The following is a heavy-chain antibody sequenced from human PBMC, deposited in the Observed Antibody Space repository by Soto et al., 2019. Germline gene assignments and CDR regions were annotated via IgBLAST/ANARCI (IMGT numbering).Heavy chain of an antibody. CDR2: IYYSGST. D-gene: IGHD5-12*01. CDR3: ARAYGGYADY. V-gene: IGHV4-59*01. Sequence: SETLSLTCTVSGGSISSYYWSWIRQPPGKGLEWIGYIYYSGSTNYNPSLKSRVTISVDTSKNQFSLKLSSVTAADTAVYYCARAYGGYADYWGQGALVTV. J-gene: IGHJ4*02. CDR1: GGSISSYY.